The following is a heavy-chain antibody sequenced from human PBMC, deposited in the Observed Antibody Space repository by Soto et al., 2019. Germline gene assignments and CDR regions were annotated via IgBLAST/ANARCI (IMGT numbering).Heavy chain of an antibody. J-gene: IGHJ1*01. Sequence: GGSLRLSCAASGFSIRTYSMNWVRQAPGKGLEWVSSISSSSTYADSVKGRFTISRDNAKNSLYLQMNSLRAEDTAVYYCARDPLGSSGNEYFQNWGQGTLVTVS. CDR3: ARDPLGSSGNEYFQN. V-gene: IGHV3-21*01. CDR2: ISSSST. CDR1: GFSIRTYS. D-gene: IGHD1-26*01.